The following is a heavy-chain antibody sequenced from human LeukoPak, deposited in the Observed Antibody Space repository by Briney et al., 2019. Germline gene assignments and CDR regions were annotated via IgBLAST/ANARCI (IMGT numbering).Heavy chain of an antibody. CDR3: ASHAAAWYYYDSSGYFDY. Sequence: PSETLSLTCTVSGGSISSYYWSWIRQPPGKGLEWIGYIYYSGSTNYNPSLKSRVTISVDTSKNQFSLKLSSVTAADTAVYYCASHAAAWYYYDSSGYFDYWGQGTLVTVSS. J-gene: IGHJ4*02. CDR2: IYYSGST. CDR1: GGSISSYY. V-gene: IGHV4-59*12. D-gene: IGHD3-22*01.